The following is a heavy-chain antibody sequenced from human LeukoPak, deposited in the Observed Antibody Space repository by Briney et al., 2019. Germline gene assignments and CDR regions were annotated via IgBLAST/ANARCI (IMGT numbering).Heavy chain of an antibody. CDR1: GFTFSSYR. Sequence: GGSLRLSCAASGFTFSSYRMNWVRQAPGKGLEWVSSISSSSSYIYYADSVKGRFTISRDNSKNTLYLQMNSLGADDTAVYYCAKGNWRYFDYWGQGTLVTVSS. CDR2: ISSSSSYI. V-gene: IGHV3-21*04. D-gene: IGHD1-1*01. J-gene: IGHJ4*02. CDR3: AKGNWRYFDY.